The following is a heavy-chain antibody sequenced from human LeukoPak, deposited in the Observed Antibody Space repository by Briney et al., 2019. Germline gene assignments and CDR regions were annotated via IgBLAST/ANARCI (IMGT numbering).Heavy chain of an antibody. V-gene: IGHV3-33*06. CDR1: GFTFSSYG. J-gene: IGHJ4*02. CDR3: AKDGLMYYYDSRAPPGLGY. Sequence: GGSLRPSCAASGFTFSSYGMHWVRQAPGKGLEWVAVIWYDGSNKYYADSVKGRFTISRDNSKNTLYLQMNSLRAEDTAVYYCAKDGLMYYYDSRAPPGLGYWGQGTLVTVSS. D-gene: IGHD3-22*01. CDR2: IWYDGSNK.